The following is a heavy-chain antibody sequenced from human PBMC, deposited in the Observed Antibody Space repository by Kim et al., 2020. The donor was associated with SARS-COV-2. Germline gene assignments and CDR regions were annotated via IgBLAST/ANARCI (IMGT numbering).Heavy chain of an antibody. CDR1: GFTFSSYE. CDR3: ARDYRISIFGVVIPNGAFYI. D-gene: IGHD3-3*01. CDR2: ISSSGSTI. J-gene: IGHJ3*02. Sequence: GGSLRLSCAASGFTFSSYEMNWVRQAPGKGLEWVSYISSSGSTIYYADSVMGRFTISRDNAKNSLYLQMNSLRAEDTAVYYCARDYRISIFGVVIPNGAFYIGGHGTIVTVSS. V-gene: IGHV3-48*03.